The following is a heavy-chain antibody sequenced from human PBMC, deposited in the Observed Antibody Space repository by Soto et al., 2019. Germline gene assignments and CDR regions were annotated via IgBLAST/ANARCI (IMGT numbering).Heavy chain of an antibody. CDR3: ARDSGSYDFDY. V-gene: IGHV3-7*01. CDR2: IKQDGSEK. CDR1: GFTFSSYW. D-gene: IGHD3-10*01. J-gene: IGHJ4*02. Sequence: GGSLRLSCAASGFTFSSYWMSWVRQAPGKGLEWVASIKQDGSEKYYVDSVKGRFTISRDNAKNSLYLQMNSLRAEDTAVYYCARDSGSYDFDYWGQGTLVTVSS.